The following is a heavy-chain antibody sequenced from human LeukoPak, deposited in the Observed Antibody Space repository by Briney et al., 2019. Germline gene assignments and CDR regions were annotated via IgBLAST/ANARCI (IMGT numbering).Heavy chain of an antibody. Sequence: PGGPLDPSFQPPGSTLAAMPRGWVGRPPGRGLEWVSAISGSGGSTYYADSVKGRFTISRDNSKNTLYLQMNSLRAEDTAVYYCAKDLGDYWGQGTLVTVSS. CDR2: ISGSGGST. CDR3: AKDLGDY. CDR1: GSTLAAMP. J-gene: IGHJ4*02. V-gene: IGHV3-23*01.